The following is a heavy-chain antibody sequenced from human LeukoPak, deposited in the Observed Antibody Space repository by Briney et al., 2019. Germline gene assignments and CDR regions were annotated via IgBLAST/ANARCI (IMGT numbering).Heavy chain of an antibody. J-gene: IGHJ5*02. D-gene: IGHD3-10*01. CDR3: ARDSGTTGEVKFDP. V-gene: IGHV4-4*07. CDR2: IYKSVIT. Sequence: SETLSLTCSVSGGSIDSYYLSWIRQPAGKGLEWIGRIYKSVITINPSLKSRVTMSVDTSKNQVSLKLSSVTAADTAVYYCARDSGTTGEVKFDPWGQGTLVTVSS. CDR1: GGSIDSYY.